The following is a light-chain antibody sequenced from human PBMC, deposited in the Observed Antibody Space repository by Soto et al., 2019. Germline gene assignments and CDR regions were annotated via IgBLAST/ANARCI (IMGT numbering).Light chain of an antibody. CDR2: GVS. CDR3: QQYDTWPPMYT. V-gene: IGKV3D-15*01. Sequence: EIVMTQSPATLSVSPGERATLSCRASQSVNSRLAWYQQKPGQAPRLLIYGVSTRATGIPPRFSGSGSETEFTLTISSLQSEDFAVYYCQQYDTWPPMYTFGQGTKLEIK. CDR1: QSVNSR. J-gene: IGKJ2*01.